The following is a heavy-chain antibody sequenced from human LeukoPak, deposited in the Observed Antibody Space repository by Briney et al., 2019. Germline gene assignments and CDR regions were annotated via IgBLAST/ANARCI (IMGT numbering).Heavy chain of an antibody. Sequence: SETLSLTCTVSGGSISSSSYYWSWIRQPPGKGLEWIGEINHSGSTNYNPSLKSRVTISVDTSKNQFSLKLSSVTAADTAVYYCARGVFRLVRGAPYFDYWGQGTLVTVSS. CDR3: ARGVFRLVRGAPYFDY. V-gene: IGHV4-39*07. CDR2: INHSGST. D-gene: IGHD3-10*01. J-gene: IGHJ4*02. CDR1: GGSISSSSYY.